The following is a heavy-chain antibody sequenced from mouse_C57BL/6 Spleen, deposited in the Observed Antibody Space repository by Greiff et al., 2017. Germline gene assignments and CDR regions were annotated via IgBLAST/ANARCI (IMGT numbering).Heavy chain of an antibody. CDR1: GFTFSSSG. J-gene: IGHJ4*01. Sequence: EVQLQQSGGDLVKPGGSLKLSCAASGFTFSSSGMSWVRQTPDKRLEWVATISSGGSYTYYPDSVKGRFTISRDNAKNTLYLQMSSLKSEDTAMYYCARHTGTGAMDYWGQGTSVTVSS. CDR2: ISSGGSYT. D-gene: IGHD4-1*01. V-gene: IGHV5-6*01. CDR3: ARHTGTGAMDY.